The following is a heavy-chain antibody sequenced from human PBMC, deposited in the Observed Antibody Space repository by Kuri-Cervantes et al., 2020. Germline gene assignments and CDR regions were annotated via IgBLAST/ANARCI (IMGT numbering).Heavy chain of an antibody. Sequence: GGSLRLSCAASGFTFSSYAMHWVRQAPGKGLEAFSSISGSGDDTYYSDSVKGRFTISRDNFKNTMYLQMNSLRAEDTAVYYCAKIIEADLASYWYGMDVWGQGTTVTVSS. CDR2: ISGSGDDT. D-gene: IGHD2/OR15-2a*01. J-gene: IGHJ6*02. V-gene: IGHV3-23*01. CDR3: AKIIEADLASYWYGMDV. CDR1: GFTFSSYA.